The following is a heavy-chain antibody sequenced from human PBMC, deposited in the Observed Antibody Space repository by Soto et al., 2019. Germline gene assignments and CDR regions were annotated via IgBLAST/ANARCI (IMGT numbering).Heavy chain of an antibody. CDR1: GGSVYSNGHY. CDR2: IDNNGVT. D-gene: IGHD2-15*01. J-gene: IGHJ4*02. Sequence: SETLSLTCIVSGGSVYSNGHYWGWIRQPPGKGLEWIGSIDNNGVTNYNSSLKSRVTISRDTSKNQFSLRLTSVTAADTAVYYCGKILVGATGHNDADSWCPATLLTLSS. V-gene: IGHV4-39*01. CDR3: GKILVGATGHNDADS.